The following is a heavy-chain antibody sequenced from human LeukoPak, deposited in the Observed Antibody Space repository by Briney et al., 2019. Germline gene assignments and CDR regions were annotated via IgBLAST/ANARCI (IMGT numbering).Heavy chain of an antibody. CDR1: GYSLTSHY. CDR2: INPSGSST. V-gene: IGHV1-46*01. Sequence: PLASVKVSCKASGYSLTSHYMHWVRQAPGQGLEWLGLINPSGSSTLYAQKFQGRVTMTRDMSTTTDYMELSSLRSEDTAVYYCARDNPVGDVAWWFDPWGQGTLVTVSS. J-gene: IGHJ5*02. D-gene: IGHD1-26*01. CDR3: ARDNPVGDVAWWFDP.